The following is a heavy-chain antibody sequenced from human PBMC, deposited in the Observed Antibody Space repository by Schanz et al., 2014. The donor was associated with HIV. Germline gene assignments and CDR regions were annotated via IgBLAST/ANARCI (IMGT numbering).Heavy chain of an antibody. Sequence: QVQLQQWGAGLLKPSETLSLTCAVYGGSFSGYYWSWIRQSPGKGLEWIGEINHSGSINYNPPLKIRVTRSVATSKRQFSLNLASVTAADTAVYYCARGVRRDCRTPDCNTGWFDPWGQGTLVTVSS. CDR2: INHSGSI. V-gene: IGHV4-34*01. CDR1: GGSFSGYY. D-gene: IGHD2-15*01. J-gene: IGHJ5*02. CDR3: ARGVRRDCRTPDCNTGWFDP.